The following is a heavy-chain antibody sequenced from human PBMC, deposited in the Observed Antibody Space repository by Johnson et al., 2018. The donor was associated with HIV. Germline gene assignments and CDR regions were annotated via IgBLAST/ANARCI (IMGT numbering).Heavy chain of an antibody. V-gene: IGHV3-33*06. CDR1: GFTFSSYG. CDR2: IWYDGSNK. D-gene: IGHD6-19*01. J-gene: IGHJ3*01. CDR3: AKDKAVASLGNAFDV. Sequence: VQLVESGGGVVQPGRSLRLSCAASGFTFSSYGMHWVRQAPGKGLEWVALIWYDGSNKYYADSVKGRFTISRDNSKNTLDLQMNSLRADDTAVYYCAKDKAVASLGNAFDVWGQGAMVTVSS.